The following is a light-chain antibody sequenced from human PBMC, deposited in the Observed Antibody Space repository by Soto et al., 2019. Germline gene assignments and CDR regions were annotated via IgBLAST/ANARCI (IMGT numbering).Light chain of an antibody. CDR1: NSDVGGYNY. Sequence: QSVLTQPASVSGSPGQSITISCTGTNSDVGGYNYVSWYQQHPGKAPELMIYEVSHRPSGVSNRFSGSKSDNTASLTISGLQAEDAADYYCSSYTSLSTIYVFGTGTKVT. CDR3: SSYTSLSTIYV. J-gene: IGLJ1*01. V-gene: IGLV2-14*01. CDR2: EVS.